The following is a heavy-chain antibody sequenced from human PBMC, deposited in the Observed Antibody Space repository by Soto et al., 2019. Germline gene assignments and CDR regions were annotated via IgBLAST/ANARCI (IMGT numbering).Heavy chain of an antibody. Sequence: GGSLRLSCAASGFTFSNAWMSWVRQAPGKGLEWVGRIKSKTDGGTTDFAAPVKGRFAISRDDSRDMVYMQMYSLKTDDTAVYYCTTDSLFTGQLVRMDNWGHGTLVTVSS. J-gene: IGHJ4*01. CDR1: GFTFSNAW. CDR2: IKSKTDGGTT. D-gene: IGHD3-9*01. CDR3: TTDSLFTGQLVRMDN. V-gene: IGHV3-15*01.